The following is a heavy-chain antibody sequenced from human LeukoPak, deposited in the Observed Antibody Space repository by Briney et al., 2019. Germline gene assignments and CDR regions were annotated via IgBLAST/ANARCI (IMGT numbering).Heavy chain of an antibody. D-gene: IGHD3-22*01. Sequence: GGSLRLSCVGSEFSFSSYWMTWVRQAPGKGLEWVANIKQDGSVKYYVDSVKGRFTISRDNAKNSLYLQMNSLRAEDTAVYYCARDSKTGLYYRRYHYMDVWGKGTTVTVSS. J-gene: IGHJ6*03. CDR3: ARDSKTGLYYRRYHYMDV. V-gene: IGHV3-7*01. CDR1: EFSFSSYW. CDR2: IKQDGSVK.